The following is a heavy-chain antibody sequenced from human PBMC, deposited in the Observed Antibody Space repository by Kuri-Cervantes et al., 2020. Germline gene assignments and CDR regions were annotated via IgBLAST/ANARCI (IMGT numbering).Heavy chain of an antibody. J-gene: IGHJ3*02. CDR3: ARPSTYYYDSSGGNDAFDI. V-gene: IGHV3-30-3*01. D-gene: IGHD3-22*01. Sequence: GGSLRLSCAASGFTFSSYAMHWVRQAPGKGLEWVAVISYDGSNKYYADSVKGRFTISRDNSKNTLYLQMNSLRAEDTAVYYCARPSTYYYDSSGGNDAFDIWGQGTMVTVSS. CDR2: ISYDGSNK. CDR1: GFTFSSYA.